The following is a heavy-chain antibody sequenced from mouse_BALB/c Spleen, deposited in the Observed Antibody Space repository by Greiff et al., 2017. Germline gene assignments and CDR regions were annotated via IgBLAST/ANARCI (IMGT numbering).Heavy chain of an antibody. Sequence: EVQLVESGGGLVKPGGSLKLSCAASGFAFSSYDMSWVRQTPEKRLEWVAYISSGGGSTYYPDTVTGRFTISRDNAKNTLYLEMSSLRSEDTAMYYCARESLRLGAMDYWGQGTSVTVSS. CDR1: GFAFSSYD. CDR2: ISSGGGST. J-gene: IGHJ4*01. CDR3: ARESLRLGAMDY. D-gene: IGHD1-2*01. V-gene: IGHV5-12-1*01.